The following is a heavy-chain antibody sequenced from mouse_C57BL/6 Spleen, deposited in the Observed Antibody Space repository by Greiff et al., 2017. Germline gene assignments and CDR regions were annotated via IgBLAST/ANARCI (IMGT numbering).Heavy chain of an antibody. CDR1: GYSITSGYY. J-gene: IGHJ4*01. CDR3: ARKGYGNYLDY. Sequence: ESGPGLVKPSQSLSLTCSVTGYSITSGYYWNWIRQFPGNKLEWMGYISYDGSNNYNPSLKNRISITRDTSKNQFFLKLNSVTTEDTATYYCARKGYGNYLDYWGQGTSVTVSS. CDR2: ISYDGSN. D-gene: IGHD2-1*01. V-gene: IGHV3-6*01.